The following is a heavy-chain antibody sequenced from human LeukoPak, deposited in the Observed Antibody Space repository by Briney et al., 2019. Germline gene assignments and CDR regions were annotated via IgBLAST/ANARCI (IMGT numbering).Heavy chain of an antibody. J-gene: IGHJ4*02. V-gene: IGHV1-2*06. CDR2: INPNSGGT. D-gene: IGHD3-10*01. CDR3: AREYYYGSGSYFH. CDR1: GYTFTGYY. Sequence: ASVKVSCKASGYTFTGYYMHWVRQAPGQGREWMGRINPNSGGTNYAQKFQGRVTMTRGTSISTAYMELSRLRSDDTAVYYCAREYYYGSGSYFHWGQGTLVTVSS.